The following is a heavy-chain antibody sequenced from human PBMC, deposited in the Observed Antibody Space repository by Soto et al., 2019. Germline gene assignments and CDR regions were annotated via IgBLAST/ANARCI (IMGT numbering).Heavy chain of an antibody. Sequence: SETLSLTRAVSGESLTAYFWTRIRQPPGKGLEWIGYIYYSGSTYYNPSLKSRVTISVDTSKNQFSLKLSSVTAADTAVYYCARVGGFGATTIDYWGQGTLVTVSS. CDR2: IYYSGST. CDR3: ARVGGFGATTIDY. J-gene: IGHJ4*02. CDR1: GESLTAYF. D-gene: IGHD3-10*01. V-gene: IGHV4-30-4*08.